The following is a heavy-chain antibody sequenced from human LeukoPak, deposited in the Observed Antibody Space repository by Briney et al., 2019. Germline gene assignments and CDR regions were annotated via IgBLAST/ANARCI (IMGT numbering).Heavy chain of an antibody. V-gene: IGHV3-48*03. CDR1: GFTFSSYE. CDR3: AELGITMIGGV. CDR2: ISSSGSTI. J-gene: IGHJ6*04. D-gene: IGHD3-10*02. Sequence: GSLRLSCAASGFTFSSYEMNWVRQAPGKGLERVSYISSSGSTIYYADSVKGRFTISRDNAKNSLYLQMNSLRAEDTAVYYCAELGITMIGGVWGKGTTVTISS.